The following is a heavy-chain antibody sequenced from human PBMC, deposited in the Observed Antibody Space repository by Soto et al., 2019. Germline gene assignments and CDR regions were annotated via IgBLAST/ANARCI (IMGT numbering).Heavy chain of an antibody. Sequence: GESLKISCRGSGYDFNTNWFGWVRQLPGRGLEWVGIMYPGDSDTRYNPSLQGHVTLSVDVTVSTAFLQWRSLETSDTGMYFCARLPRDCNKASCYYADNWGQGTQVTVSS. CDR1: GYDFNTNW. J-gene: IGHJ4*02. V-gene: IGHV5-51*01. D-gene: IGHD3-3*01. CDR2: MYPGDSDT. CDR3: ARLPRDCNKASCYYADN.